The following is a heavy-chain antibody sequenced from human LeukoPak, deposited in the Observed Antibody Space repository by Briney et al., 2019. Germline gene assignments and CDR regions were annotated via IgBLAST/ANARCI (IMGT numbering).Heavy chain of an antibody. CDR2: IYTSGST. CDR1: GGSLSSGSHY. D-gene: IGHD5/OR15-5a*01. J-gene: IGHJ2*01. V-gene: IGHV4-61*02. Sequence: SETLSLTCTVSGGSLSSGSHYWSWIRQPAGKGLEWIVRIYTSGSTNYNPSLKSRVTISVDTSKNQFSLKLSSVTAADTAVYYCAREVSYGFGYFDLWGRGTLVTVSS. CDR3: AREVSYGFGYFDL.